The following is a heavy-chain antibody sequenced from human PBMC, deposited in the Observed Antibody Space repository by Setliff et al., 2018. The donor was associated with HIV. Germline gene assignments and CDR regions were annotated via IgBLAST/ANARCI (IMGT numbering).Heavy chain of an antibody. D-gene: IGHD1-26*01. CDR2: IHSSSSRI. CDR1: GFTFSDYS. Sequence: GESLKISCAASGFTFSDYSMNWFRRTPGKGLEWVSFIHSSSSRIYYADSVKGRFTVSRDNAKNSLYLQMNSLRAEDTAMYYCARDSGTTVGATRPGYWGQGTLVTVSS. J-gene: IGHJ4*02. V-gene: IGHV3-48*04. CDR3: ARDSGTTVGATRPGY.